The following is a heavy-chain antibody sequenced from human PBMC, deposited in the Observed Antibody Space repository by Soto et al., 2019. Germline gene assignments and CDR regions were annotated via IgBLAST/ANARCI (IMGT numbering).Heavy chain of an antibody. J-gene: IGHJ6*02. V-gene: IGHV1-2*04. Sequence: ASVKVSCKASGYTFTGYYMHWVRQAPGQGLEWMGWINPNSGGTNYAQKFQGWVTMTRDTSISTAYMELSRLRSDDTAVYYCARDLPSSRRHHYCMAVWCPVTTVTRSS. CDR2: INPNSGGT. CDR1: GYTFTGYY. D-gene: IGHD2-2*01. CDR3: ARDLPSSRRHHYCMAV.